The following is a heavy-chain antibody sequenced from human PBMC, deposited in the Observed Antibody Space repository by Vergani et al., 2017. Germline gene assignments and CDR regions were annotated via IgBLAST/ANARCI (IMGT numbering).Heavy chain of an antibody. V-gene: IGHV1-18*01. Sequence: QVQLVQSGAEVKKPGAPVKVSCKASGYTFTSYGISWVRQAPGQGLEWMGWISAYNGNTNYAQKLQGRVTMTTDTSTSTAYMELRSLRSDDTAVYYCARWYYYDSSGYYYPDYYYGMDVWGQGTTVTVSS. CDR1: GYTFTSYG. J-gene: IGHJ6*02. CDR2: ISAYNGNT. D-gene: IGHD3-22*01. CDR3: ARWYYYDSSGYYYPDYYYGMDV.